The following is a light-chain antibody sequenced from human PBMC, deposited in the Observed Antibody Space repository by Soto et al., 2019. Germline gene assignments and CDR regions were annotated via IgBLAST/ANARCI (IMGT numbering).Light chain of an antibody. CDR1: SSNIGTTYD. J-gene: IGLJ3*02. V-gene: IGLV1-40*01. Sequence: QSVLTQPPSVSGAPGQRVTISCTGSSSNIGTTYDVHWYQQLPGTAPKLMIYEVSNRPSGVSNRFSGSKSGNTASLTISGLQAEDEADYYCSSYTSSSTWVFGGGTQLTVL. CDR2: EVS. CDR3: SSYTSSSTWV.